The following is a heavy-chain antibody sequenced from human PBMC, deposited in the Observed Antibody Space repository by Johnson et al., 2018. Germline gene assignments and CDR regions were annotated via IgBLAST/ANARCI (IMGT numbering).Heavy chain of an antibody. CDR2: MNPNSGNT. CDR1: GYTFTSYD. CDR3: AKGKTGADDYCMDV. Sequence: QVQLVQSGAEVKKPGSSVKVSCKASGYTFTSYDINWVRQATGQGLEWMGWMNPNSGNTGYAQKFQGRVTMTRNTSISTAYMGLSSLRSEDPAVYYCAKGKTGADDYCMDVWGKGTTVTVCS. V-gene: IGHV1-8*01. J-gene: IGHJ6*03. D-gene: IGHD1-1*01.